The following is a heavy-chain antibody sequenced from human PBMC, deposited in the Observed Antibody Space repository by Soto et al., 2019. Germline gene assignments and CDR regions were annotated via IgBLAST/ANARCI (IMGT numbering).Heavy chain of an antibody. V-gene: IGHV1-58*02. CDR2: IVVGSGNT. J-gene: IGHJ6*04. Sequence: ASVKLSCKASGFTFTSSAMQWVRQARGQRLEWIGWIVVGSGNTNYAQKFQERVTITRDMSTSTAYMELSSLRSEDTAVYYCAADLQQWLLKVDVWGKGTTVTVSS. CDR3: AADLQQWLLKVDV. CDR1: GFTFTSSA. D-gene: IGHD6-19*01.